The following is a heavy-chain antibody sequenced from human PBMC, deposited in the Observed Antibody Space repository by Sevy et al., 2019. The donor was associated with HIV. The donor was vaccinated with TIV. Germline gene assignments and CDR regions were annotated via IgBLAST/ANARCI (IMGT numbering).Heavy chain of an antibody. CDR3: ARDDPTWNYYYYYGMDV. V-gene: IGHV3-30-3*01. J-gene: IGHJ6*02. Sequence: GSLRLSCAASGFTFSSYAMHWVRQAPGKGLEWVAVISYDGSNKYYADSVKGRFTISRDNSKNTLYLQMNSLRAEDTAVYYCARDDPTWNYYYYYGMDVWGQGTTVTVSS. CDR2: ISYDGSNK. CDR1: GFTFSSYA. D-gene: IGHD1-1*01.